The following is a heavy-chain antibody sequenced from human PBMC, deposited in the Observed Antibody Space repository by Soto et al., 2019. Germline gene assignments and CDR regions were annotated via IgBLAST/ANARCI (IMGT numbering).Heavy chain of an antibody. V-gene: IGHV3-21*01. CDR2: MSTTSSYI. J-gene: IGHJ5*01. Sequence: PGGSLRLSCASSGFAFSGYVMNWVRQAPGKGLEWVSSMSTTSSYIYYADSVKGRFAISRDNAKSLLYLQMNSLRAEDTALYYCSRDSWFDSWGQGTPVTVSS. CDR1: GFAFSGYV. CDR3: SRDSWFDS.